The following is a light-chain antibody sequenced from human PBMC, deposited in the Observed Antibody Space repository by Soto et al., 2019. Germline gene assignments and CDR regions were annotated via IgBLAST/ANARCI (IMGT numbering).Light chain of an antibody. Sequence: PFSLSSSVGDRITIPFRASQSISSYLNWYQQKPGKAPKLLIYAASSLQSGVPSRFSGSGSGTDFTLTISSLQPEDFATYYCQQSYSTPISFGQGTSLEIK. CDR1: QSISSY. CDR2: AAS. CDR3: QQSYSTPIS. J-gene: IGKJ5*01. V-gene: IGKV1-39*01.